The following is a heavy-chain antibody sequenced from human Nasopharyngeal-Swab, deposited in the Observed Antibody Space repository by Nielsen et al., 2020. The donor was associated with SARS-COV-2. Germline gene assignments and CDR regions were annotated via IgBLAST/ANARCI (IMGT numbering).Heavy chain of an antibody. Sequence: VRQAPGKGLEWVSVIYSGGSTYYADSVKGRFTISRDNSKNTLYLQMNSLRAEDTAVYYCARVRGIAAAGIIHYFDYWGQGTLVTVSS. V-gene: IGHV3-53*01. D-gene: IGHD6-13*01. J-gene: IGHJ4*02. CDR2: IYSGGST. CDR3: ARVRGIAAAGIIHYFDY.